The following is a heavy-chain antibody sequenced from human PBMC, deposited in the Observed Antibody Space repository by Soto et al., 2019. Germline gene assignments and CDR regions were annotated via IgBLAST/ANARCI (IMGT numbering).Heavy chain of an antibody. Sequence: EAQLVESGGGLVQPGGSLRLSCAASGFTFNSYWLHWVRQAPEKGLVWVSRISSDGSNTIYADSVKGRFTISRDNAKNTLYLQMNSLGAEDTAVYYCTRETYYGSGSYSSWGRGTLVTVSS. CDR2: ISSDGSNT. CDR3: TRETYYGSGSYSS. CDR1: GFTFNSYW. V-gene: IGHV3-74*01. J-gene: IGHJ4*02. D-gene: IGHD3-10*01.